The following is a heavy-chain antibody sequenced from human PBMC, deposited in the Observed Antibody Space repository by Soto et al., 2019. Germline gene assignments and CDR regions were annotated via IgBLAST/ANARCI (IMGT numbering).Heavy chain of an antibody. CDR1: GFTFSSYS. CDR2: ISSSSSYI. CDR3: ARMYSSRVSNWFDP. Sequence: VGSLRLSCAASGFTFSSYSMNWVRQAPGKGLEWVSSISSSSSYIYYADSVKGRFTISRDNAKNSLYLQMNSLRAEDTAVYYCARMYSSRVSNWFDPWGQGTLVTVSS. J-gene: IGHJ5*02. V-gene: IGHV3-21*01. D-gene: IGHD6-13*01.